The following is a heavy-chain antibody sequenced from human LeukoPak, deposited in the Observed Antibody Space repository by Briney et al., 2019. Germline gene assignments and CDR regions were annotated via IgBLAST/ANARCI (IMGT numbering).Heavy chain of an antibody. V-gene: IGHV1-8*01. D-gene: IGHD3-22*01. Sequence: ASVKVSCKASGYTFTSYDINWVRQATGQGLEWMGWMNPNSGNTGYAQNFRGRVTKTRNTSISTAYMELSSLRSEDTAVYYCARGLYYYDSSAEYYYMDVWGKGTTVTVSS. J-gene: IGHJ6*03. CDR1: GYTFTSYD. CDR3: ARGLYYYDSSAEYYYMDV. CDR2: MNPNSGNT.